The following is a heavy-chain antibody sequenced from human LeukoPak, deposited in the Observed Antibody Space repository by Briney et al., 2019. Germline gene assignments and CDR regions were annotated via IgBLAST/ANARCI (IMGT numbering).Heavy chain of an antibody. D-gene: IGHD3-22*01. Sequence: PSETLSLTCTVSGVSISGHYWSWVRQPPGNGLEWMGFVYYSGRTRYNPTLHSRVTISADTSKNHLSLKLTSGTAADTAVYYCARLLDNDSSGDPDTFDMWGQGIKVTVSS. CDR3: ARLLDNDSSGDPDTFDM. CDR2: VYYSGRT. V-gene: IGHV4-59*11. J-gene: IGHJ3*02. CDR1: GVSISGHY.